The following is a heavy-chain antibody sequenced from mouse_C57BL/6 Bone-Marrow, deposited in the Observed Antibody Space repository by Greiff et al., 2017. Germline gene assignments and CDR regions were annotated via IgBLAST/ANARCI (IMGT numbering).Heavy chain of an antibody. CDR3: ASYYYGSSTYWYFDV. J-gene: IGHJ1*03. Sequence: QVQLQQPGAELVKPGASVKLSCKASGYTFTSYWMHWVKQRPGQGLEWIGMIHPNSGSTNYNEKFKSKATLTVDKSSSTAYMQLSSLTSEDSAVYYCASYYYGSSTYWYFDVWGTGTTVTVSS. D-gene: IGHD1-1*01. V-gene: IGHV1-64*01. CDR2: IHPNSGST. CDR1: GYTFTSYW.